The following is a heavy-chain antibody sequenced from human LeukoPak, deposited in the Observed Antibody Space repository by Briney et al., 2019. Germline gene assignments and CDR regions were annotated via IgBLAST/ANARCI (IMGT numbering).Heavy chain of an antibody. V-gene: IGHV3-9*03. CDR1: GFTFDNYA. CDR2: INWSGGNI. Sequence: PGGSLRLSCAASGFTFDNYAMHWVRHAPGKGLEWVSGINWSGGNIVYADSVKGQFTISRDNAKTSLYLQMNSLRVDDMAFYYCTRDRSGSYIGGSFPIWGQGTMVTVSS. D-gene: IGHD1-26*01. J-gene: IGHJ3*02. CDR3: TRDRSGSYIGGSFPI.